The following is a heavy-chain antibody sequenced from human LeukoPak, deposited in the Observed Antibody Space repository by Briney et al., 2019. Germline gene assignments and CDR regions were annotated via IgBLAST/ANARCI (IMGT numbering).Heavy chain of an antibody. CDR1: GYSISSGYY. J-gene: IGHJ5*02. Sequence: PSETLSLTCTVSGYSISSGYYWAWIRQPPGKGLEWIGSIYHSGGTYNNPSLKSRLTMSVDTSKNQFSLKLTSVTAADTAVYYCARVHYYDASDYSTSNWFDPWGQGTLVTVSS. CDR2: IYHSGGT. CDR3: ARVHYYDASDYSTSNWFDP. V-gene: IGHV4-38-2*02. D-gene: IGHD3-22*01.